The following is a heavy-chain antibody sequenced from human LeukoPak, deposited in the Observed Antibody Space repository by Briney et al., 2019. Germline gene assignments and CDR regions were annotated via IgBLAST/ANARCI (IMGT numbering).Heavy chain of an antibody. J-gene: IGHJ5*02. CDR1: GFTVSSNF. D-gene: IGHD5-12*01. CDR3: VKGSYSDYDRNWFDP. Sequence: PGGSLRLSCAASGFTVSSNFMTWVRQAPGKGLEWVSVIYSGGGTYYADSVKGRFIISRDISRNTVFLQMESLRPEDTAVYYCVKGSYSDYDRNWFDPWGQGTLVTVSA. V-gene: IGHV3-66*01. CDR2: IYSGGGT.